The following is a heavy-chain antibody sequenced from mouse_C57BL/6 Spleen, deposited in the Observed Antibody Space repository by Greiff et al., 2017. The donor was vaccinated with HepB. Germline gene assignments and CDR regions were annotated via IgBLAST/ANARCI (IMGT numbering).Heavy chain of an antibody. CDR1: GFTFSSYA. CDR3: TREKGSSWYFDV. Sequence: EVKLMESGEGLVKPGGSLKLSCAASGFTFSSYAMSWVRQTPEKRLEWVAYISSGGDYIYYADTVKGRFTISRDNARNTLYLQMSSLKSEDTAMYYCTREKGSSWYFDVWGTGTTVTVSS. J-gene: IGHJ1*03. CDR2: ISSGGDYI. V-gene: IGHV5-9-1*02. D-gene: IGHD1-1*01.